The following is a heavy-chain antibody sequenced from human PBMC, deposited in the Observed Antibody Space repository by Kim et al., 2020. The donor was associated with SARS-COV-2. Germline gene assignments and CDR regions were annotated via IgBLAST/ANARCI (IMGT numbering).Heavy chain of an antibody. D-gene: IGHD6-19*01. CDR3: AKDDGVRRPGFSSGWFPH. Sequence: GGSLRLSCEASGFTFDDYAMHWVRQVPGKGLEYVSGIKWNSDITGYADSVKGRFTISRDNAKNSLYLQMNSLRAEDTALYYCAKDDGVRRPGFSSGWFPHCGQGTPVTVSS. CDR1: GFTFDDYA. J-gene: IGHJ1*01. CDR2: IKWNSDIT. V-gene: IGHV3-9*01.